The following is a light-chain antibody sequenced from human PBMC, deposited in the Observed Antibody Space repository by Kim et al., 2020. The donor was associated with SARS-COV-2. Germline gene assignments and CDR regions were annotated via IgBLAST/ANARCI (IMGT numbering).Light chain of an antibody. CDR3: QQYYSSPRT. CDR2: WAS. V-gene: IGKV4-1*01. Sequence: ATINCKSSKSVLSSSNNKNYLAWYQQKPGQPPKLLIYWASTRESGVPDRFSGSGSGTDFTLTISSLQAEDVAVYYCQQYYSSPRTFGQGTKVDIK. CDR1: KSVLSSSNNKNY. J-gene: IGKJ1*01.